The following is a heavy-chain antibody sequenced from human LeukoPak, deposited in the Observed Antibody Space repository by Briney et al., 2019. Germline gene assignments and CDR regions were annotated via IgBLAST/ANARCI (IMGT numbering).Heavy chain of an antibody. Sequence: PGGSLRLSCAASGFTFSSYEMNWVRQAPGKGLEWVSYISGSGSTIYYADSVKGRFTISRDNAKNSLYLQMNSLRAEDTAVYYCAGENSGPAQFVYYYGMDVWGQGTTVTVSS. CDR3: AGENSGPAQFVYYYGMDV. D-gene: IGHD3-10*01. J-gene: IGHJ6*02. CDR1: GFTFSSYE. CDR2: ISGSGSTI. V-gene: IGHV3-48*03.